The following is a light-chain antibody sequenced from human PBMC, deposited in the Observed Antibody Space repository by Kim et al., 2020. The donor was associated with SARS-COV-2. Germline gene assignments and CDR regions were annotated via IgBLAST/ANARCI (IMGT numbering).Light chain of an antibody. CDR1: SGHSSYS. CDR3: QTWATGIEV. J-gene: IGLJ2*01. V-gene: IGLV4-69*02. Sequence: QLVLTQSPSASASLGASVKLTCTLSSGHSSYSIAWHQQQPEKGPRYLMKIKSDGSHFKGDGVPDRFSGSSFGAERYLTISRLQSEDEADYYCQTWATGIEVFGGGTKLTVL. CDR2: IKSDGSH.